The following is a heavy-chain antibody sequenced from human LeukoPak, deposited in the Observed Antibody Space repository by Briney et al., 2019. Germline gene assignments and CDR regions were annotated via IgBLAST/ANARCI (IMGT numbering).Heavy chain of an antibody. J-gene: IGHJ4*02. Sequence: GGSLRLSCVASGFTFGKYWMSWVRQAPGKGLEWVANIKLDGSEKNYVDSVKGRFTISRDSTKNSLYLQMNSLRAEDTAVFYCARDQYDTWSRRGNFDSWGQGTLVIVSS. V-gene: IGHV3-7*03. D-gene: IGHD3-3*01. CDR1: GFTFGKYW. CDR3: ARDQYDTWSRRGNFDS. CDR2: IKLDGSEK.